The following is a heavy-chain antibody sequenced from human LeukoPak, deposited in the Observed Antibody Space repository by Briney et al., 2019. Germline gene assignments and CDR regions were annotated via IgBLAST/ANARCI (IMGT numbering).Heavy chain of an antibody. Sequence: ASVKVSCKASGGTFSSYAISWVRQAPGQGLEWMGWISAYNGNTNYAQKLQGRVTMTTDTSTSTAYMELRSLRSDDTAVYYCARPTLIMDDAFDIWGQGTMVTVSS. CDR1: GGTFSSYA. V-gene: IGHV1-18*01. CDR2: ISAYNGNT. CDR3: ARPTLIMDDAFDI. J-gene: IGHJ3*02. D-gene: IGHD2-8*01.